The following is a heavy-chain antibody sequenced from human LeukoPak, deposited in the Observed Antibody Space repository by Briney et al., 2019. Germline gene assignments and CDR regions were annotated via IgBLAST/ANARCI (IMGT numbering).Heavy chain of an antibody. V-gene: IGHV3-30*02. CDR3: AKDRFGFGELFYYFDS. Sequence: GGSLRLSCAGSGFSFSSYGMHWVRQAPGKGLEWMAFIRSDGSKKYYADSVKGRFTISRDNSKNTLYLQMNSLRAQDTAVYYCAKDRFGFGELFYYFDSWGQGSLVTVSS. J-gene: IGHJ4*02. CDR1: GFSFSSYG. D-gene: IGHD3-10*01. CDR2: IRSDGSKK.